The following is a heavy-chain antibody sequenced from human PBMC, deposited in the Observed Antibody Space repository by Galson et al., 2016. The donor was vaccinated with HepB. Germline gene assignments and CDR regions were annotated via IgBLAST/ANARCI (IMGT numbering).Heavy chain of an antibody. CDR1: GFTFSTSA. D-gene: IGHD3-3*01. J-gene: IGHJ4*02. CDR2: ISRTSHST. Sequence: SLRLSCAASGFTFSTSAMSWVRQAPGQGLEWVSAISRTSHSTYYADSVKGRFTISRDNAKNTPFLQLDSLKIDDTAVYYCAKGWSGPDSWGQGTLVTVSS. V-gene: IGHV3-23*01. CDR3: AKGWSGPDS.